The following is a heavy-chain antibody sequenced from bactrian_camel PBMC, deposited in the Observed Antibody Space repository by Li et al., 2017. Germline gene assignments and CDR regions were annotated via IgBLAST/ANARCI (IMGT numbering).Heavy chain of an antibody. Sequence: QVQLVVSGGGSVQAGGSLRLSCAASEITSSSNCIAWFRQAPGKEREGVAAIRPGTGATYYFDSVEGRFTISRDNAKNTMYLQMNSLKPEDSGMYYCAIDRGTCSGRSVPRESEWYYWGQGTQVTVS. CDR2: IRPGTGAT. CDR1: EITSSSNC. J-gene: IGHJ4*01. CDR3: AIDRGTCSGRSVPRESEWYY. D-gene: IGHD2*01. V-gene: IGHV3S1*01.